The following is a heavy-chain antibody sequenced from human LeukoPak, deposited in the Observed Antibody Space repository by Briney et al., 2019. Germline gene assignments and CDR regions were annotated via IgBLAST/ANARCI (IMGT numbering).Heavy chain of an antibody. CDR3: TTEGGQLPFDY. CDR2: ISGSGGST. V-gene: IGHV3-23*01. J-gene: IGHJ4*02. D-gene: IGHD1-26*01. CDR1: GFTFSSYA. Sequence: PGGSLRLSCAASGFTFSSYAMSWVRQAPGKGLEWVSAISGSGGSTYYADSVKGRFTISRDNSKNTLYLQMNSLKTEDTAVYYCTTEGGQLPFDYWGQGTLVTVSS.